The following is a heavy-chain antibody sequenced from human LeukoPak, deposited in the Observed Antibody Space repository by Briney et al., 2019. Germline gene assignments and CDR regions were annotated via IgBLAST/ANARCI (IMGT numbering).Heavy chain of an antibody. CDR2: ISYDGSNK. CDR1: GFTFSSYA. CDR3: ARDLYSYGALDY. J-gene: IGHJ4*02. D-gene: IGHD5-18*01. V-gene: IGHV3-30-3*01. Sequence: PGGSLRLSCAASGFTFSSYAMHWVRQAPGKGLEWVAVISYDGSNKYYADSVKGRFTISRDNSKNTLYLQMNSLRAEDTAVYYCARDLYSYGALDYWGQGTLVTVSS.